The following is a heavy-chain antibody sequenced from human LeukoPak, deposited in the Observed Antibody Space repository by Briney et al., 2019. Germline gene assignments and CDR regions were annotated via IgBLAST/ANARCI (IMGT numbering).Heavy chain of an antibody. CDR2: ISYDGNNK. CDR1: GFTFRSYG. CDR3: AREGPGYGQFDY. D-gene: IGHD5-18*01. J-gene: IGHJ4*02. V-gene: IGHV3-30*19. Sequence: GGSLRLSCAASGFTFRSYGMHWVRQAPGKGLVWVAVISYDGNNKYYADSAKGRFTISRDNSKNTLYLQMNSLRAEDTAVYYCAREGPGYGQFDYWGQGTLVTVSS.